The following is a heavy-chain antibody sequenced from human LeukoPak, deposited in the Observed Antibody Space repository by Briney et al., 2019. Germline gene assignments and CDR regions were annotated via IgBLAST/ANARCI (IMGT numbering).Heavy chain of an antibody. CDR2: ISSSGSTI. CDR3: ARDRTTVTTLDY. D-gene: IGHD4-11*01. J-gene: IGHJ4*02. V-gene: IGHV3-48*03. CDR1: GFTFSSYE. Sequence: GGSLRLSCAASGFTFSSYEVNWVRQAPGKGLEWVSYISSSGSTIYYADSVKGRFTISRDNAKNSLYLQMNSLRAEDTAVYYCARDRTTVTTLDYWGQGTLVTVSS.